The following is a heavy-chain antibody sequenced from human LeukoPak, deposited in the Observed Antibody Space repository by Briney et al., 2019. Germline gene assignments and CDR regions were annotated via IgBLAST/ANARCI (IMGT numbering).Heavy chain of an antibody. CDR2: IYTSGST. Sequence: PSETLSLTCTVSGGSINSYYWSWIRQPAGKGLEWIGRIYTSGSTNYNPSLESRVSVSVDTSKNQFSLKLTSVTAADTAVYYCARDPSGFCSGGSCYSSFDFWGQGTLVTVSS. CDR1: GGSINSYY. D-gene: IGHD2-15*01. CDR3: ARDPSGFCSGGSCYSSFDF. J-gene: IGHJ4*02. V-gene: IGHV4-4*07.